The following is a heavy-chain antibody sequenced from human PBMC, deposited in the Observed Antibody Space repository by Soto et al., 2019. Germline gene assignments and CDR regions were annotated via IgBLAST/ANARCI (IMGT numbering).Heavy chain of an antibody. D-gene: IGHD3-10*01. Sequence: GVSVKVSCKASGGTFSSYAISWVRQAPGQGLEWMGGIIPIFGTANYAQKFQGRVTITADESTSTAYMELSSLRSEDTAVYYCARNYYGSGPNYYYYGMDVWGQGTTVTVSS. CDR1: GGTFSSYA. J-gene: IGHJ6*02. V-gene: IGHV1-69*13. CDR2: IIPIFGTA. CDR3: ARNYYGSGPNYYYYGMDV.